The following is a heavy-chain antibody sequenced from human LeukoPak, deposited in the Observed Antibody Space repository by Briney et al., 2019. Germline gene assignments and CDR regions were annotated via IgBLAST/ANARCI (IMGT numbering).Heavy chain of an antibody. CDR3: ARDLGRGYSGEFDY. CDR1: GGSISSYY. CDR2: IYYSGST. J-gene: IGHJ4*02. Sequence: SETLSLTCTVSGGSISSYYWSWIRQPPGKGLEWIGYIYYSGSTNYNPSLKSRVTISVDTSKNRFSLKLSSATAADTAVYYCARDLGRGYSGEFDYWGQGTLVTVSS. D-gene: IGHD5-12*01. V-gene: IGHV4-59*01.